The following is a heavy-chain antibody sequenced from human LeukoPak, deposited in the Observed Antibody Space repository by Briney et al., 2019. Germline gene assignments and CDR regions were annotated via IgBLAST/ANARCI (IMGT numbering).Heavy chain of an antibody. V-gene: IGHV4-59*01. CDR1: GGSISSYY. J-gene: IGHJ5*02. D-gene: IGHD6-19*01. CDR3: ARDREGSSGWYGENWFDH. CDR2: IYYSGTT. Sequence: SETLSLTCTVSGGSISSYYWSWIRQPPGRGLEWIGYIYYSGTTSYNPSLKSRVTISVDTSRNQFSLRPNSVTAADTAVYYCARDREGSSGWYGENWFDHWGQGTLVTVSS.